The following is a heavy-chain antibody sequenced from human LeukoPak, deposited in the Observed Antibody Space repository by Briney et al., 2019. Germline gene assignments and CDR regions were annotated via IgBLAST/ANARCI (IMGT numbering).Heavy chain of an antibody. Sequence: PGGSLRLSCAASGFTFSSYAMHWVRQAPGKGLEWVAVISYDGSNKYYADSVKGRFTISRDNSKNTLYLQMNSLRAEDTAVYYCAKDLLGGYFDYWGQGTLVTVSS. D-gene: IGHD2-15*01. CDR2: ISYDGSNK. V-gene: IGHV3-30-3*01. J-gene: IGHJ4*02. CDR1: GFTFSSYA. CDR3: AKDLLGGYFDY.